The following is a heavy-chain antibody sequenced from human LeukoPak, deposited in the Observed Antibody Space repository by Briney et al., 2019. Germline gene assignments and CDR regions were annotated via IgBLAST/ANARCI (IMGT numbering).Heavy chain of an antibody. Sequence: SETLSLTCTVSGGSISSDDYYWSWIRQPAGKGLEWIGYIYYSGSTNYNPSLKSRVIISVDTSKNQFSLRLSSVTTADSAVYFCATSFRPFGSYSPWGQGTLVTVSS. D-gene: IGHD1-26*01. V-gene: IGHV4-61*10. CDR3: ATSFRPFGSYSP. CDR2: IYYSGST. CDR1: GGSISSDDYY. J-gene: IGHJ5*02.